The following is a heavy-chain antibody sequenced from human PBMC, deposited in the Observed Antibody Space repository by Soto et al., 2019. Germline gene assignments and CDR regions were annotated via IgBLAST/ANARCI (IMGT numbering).Heavy chain of an antibody. CDR3: ARELRGGVVVPAAQETNDY. CDR1: GFTFSSYA. J-gene: IGHJ4*02. CDR2: ISGSGGST. D-gene: IGHD2-2*01. Sequence: GGSLRLSCAASGFTFSSYAMSWVRQAPGKGLEWVSAISGSGGSTYYADSVKGRFTISRDNSKNTLYLQMNSLRAEDTAVYYCARELRGGVVVPAAQETNDYWGQGTLVTVSS. V-gene: IGHV3-23*01.